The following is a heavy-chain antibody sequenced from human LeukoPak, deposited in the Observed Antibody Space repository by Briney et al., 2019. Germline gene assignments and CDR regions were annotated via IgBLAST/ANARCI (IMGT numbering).Heavy chain of an antibody. Sequence: TGGSLRLSCAASGFTFSSYSMNWVRQAPGKGLEWVANIKQDGSEKYYVDSVKGRFTISRDNAKNSLYLQMNSLRAEDTAVYYCARDSVTGISSYYYYYMDVWGKGTTVTVSS. CDR3: ARDSVTGISSYYYYYMDV. CDR2: IKQDGSEK. V-gene: IGHV3-7*01. J-gene: IGHJ6*03. D-gene: IGHD3-3*02. CDR1: GFTFSSYS.